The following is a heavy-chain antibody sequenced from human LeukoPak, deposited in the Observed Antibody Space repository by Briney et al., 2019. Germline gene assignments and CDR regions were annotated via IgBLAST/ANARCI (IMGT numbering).Heavy chain of an antibody. CDR3: ARDDAIAAAASDAFDI. D-gene: IGHD6-13*01. CDR2: INPNSGGT. J-gene: IGHJ3*02. CDR1: GYTFTGYY. V-gene: IGHV1-2*06. Sequence: ASVKVSCKASGYTFTGYYMHWVRQAPGQGLEWMGRINPNSGGTNYAQKLQGRVTMTTDTSTSTAYMELRSLRSDDTAVYYCARDDAIAAAASDAFDIWGQGTMVTVSS.